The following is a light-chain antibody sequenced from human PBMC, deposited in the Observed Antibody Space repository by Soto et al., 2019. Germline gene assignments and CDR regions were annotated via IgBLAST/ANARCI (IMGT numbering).Light chain of an antibody. CDR3: CSYAGSSTFYV. Sequence: QSALTQPASVSGSPGQSITISCTGTSSDVGTYNLVSWYQHHPGKAPKLMIYEGSKRPSGVSNRFSGSKSGITASLTISGLQVEDEADYYCCSYAGSSTFYVFGTGTKVTVL. CDR1: SSDVGTYNL. J-gene: IGLJ1*01. V-gene: IGLV2-23*01. CDR2: EGS.